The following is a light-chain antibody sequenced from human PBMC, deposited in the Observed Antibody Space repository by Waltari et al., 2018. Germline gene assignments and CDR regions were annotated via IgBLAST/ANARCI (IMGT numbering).Light chain of an antibody. V-gene: IGKV1-33*01. CDR2: DAS. J-gene: IGKJ3*01. CDR3: QRYDNLPVFA. Sequence: DIQLTQSPSSLSASVGDRVSITCRASQPITNYLNWYQQKPGKAPRLLIYDASNLQAGVSSRFSGSQSGTEFTFTIASLQPEDVATYYCQRYDNLPVFAFGPGTKLDIQ. CDR1: QPITNY.